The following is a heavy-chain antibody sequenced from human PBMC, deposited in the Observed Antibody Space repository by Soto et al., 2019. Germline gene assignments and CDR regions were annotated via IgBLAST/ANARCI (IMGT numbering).Heavy chain of an antibody. CDR3: ARHRGLGFYYFDY. Sequence: SETLSLTCTVSGGSISSSSYFWGWIRQPPGKGLEWIGSIYYSGSTYYNPSLKSRVTISVDTSKSQFSLKLSSVTAADAAVYYGARHRGLGFYYFDYGGRGTLVTVP. D-gene: IGHD3-10*01. CDR2: IYYSGST. J-gene: IGHJ4*02. CDR1: GGSISSSSYF. V-gene: IGHV4-39*01.